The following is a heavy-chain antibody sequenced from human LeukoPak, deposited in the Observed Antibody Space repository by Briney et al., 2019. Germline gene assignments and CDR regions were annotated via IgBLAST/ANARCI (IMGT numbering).Heavy chain of an antibody. Sequence: SETLSLTCTVSGGSISSSSYYWGWIRQPPGKGLEWIGSVYYSGSTYYNPSLKSRVTISVDTSKNQFSLKLSSVTAADTAVYYCARHTTYGYSYGYDYWGQGTLVTVSS. D-gene: IGHD5-18*01. V-gene: IGHV4-39*01. CDR3: ARHTTYGYSYGYDY. J-gene: IGHJ4*02. CDR2: VYYSGST. CDR1: GGSISSSSYY.